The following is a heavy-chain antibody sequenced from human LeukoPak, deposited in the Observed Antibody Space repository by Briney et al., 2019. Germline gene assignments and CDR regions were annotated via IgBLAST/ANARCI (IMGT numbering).Heavy chain of an antibody. CDR2: ISSSGSTI. CDR1: GFTFSSYE. V-gene: IGHV3-48*03. J-gene: IGHJ4*02. Sequence: GGSLRLSCAASGFTFSSYEMNWVRQAPGKGLEWVSYISSSGSTIYYADSVKGRFTISRDNAKNSLYLQMNSPRAEDTAVYYCARGGGNDNYFDYWGQGTLVTVSS. CDR3: ARGGGNDNYFDY. D-gene: IGHD1-1*01.